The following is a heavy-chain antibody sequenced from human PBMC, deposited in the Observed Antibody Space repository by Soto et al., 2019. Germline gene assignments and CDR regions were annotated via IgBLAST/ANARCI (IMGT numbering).Heavy chain of an antibody. CDR3: AKVPLTRGGYFDY. CDR2: ISGSGGTA. D-gene: IGHD6-13*01. J-gene: IGHJ4*02. Sequence: EVQVSESGGGLVQPGGSLRLSCVASGFTFSTYPMTWVRQVPGKGLEWVSGISGSGGTAYYADSVKGRFTISRDNSRNRLYLQMDSLRAEATAVYYCAKVPLTRGGYFDYWGQGTLVTVSS. CDR1: GFTFSTYP. V-gene: IGHV3-23*01.